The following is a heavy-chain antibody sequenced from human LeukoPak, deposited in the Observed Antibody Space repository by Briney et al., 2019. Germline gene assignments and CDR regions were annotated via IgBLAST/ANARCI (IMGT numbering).Heavy chain of an antibody. D-gene: IGHD3-3*01. V-gene: IGHV1-18*01. CDR1: GYTFTSYG. CDR3: ARPAYYYFWSGYSHFDY. CDR2: ISAYNGNT. Sequence: ASVKVSCKASGYTFTSYGISWVRQAPGQGLEWMGWISAYNGNTNYAQKLQGRVTMTTDTSTSTAYMELRSLRSDDTAVYYCARPAYYYFWSGYSHFDYWGQGTLVTVSS. J-gene: IGHJ4*02.